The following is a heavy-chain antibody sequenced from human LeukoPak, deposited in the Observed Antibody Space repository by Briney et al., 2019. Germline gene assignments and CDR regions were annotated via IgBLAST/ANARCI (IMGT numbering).Heavy chain of an antibody. J-gene: IGHJ1*01. CDR2: ISHDGSNK. CDR3: ATYSSLNRREFQY. V-gene: IGHV3-30*03. D-gene: IGHD3-22*01. CDR1: GFTFSSYG. Sequence: PGGSLRLSCAASGFTFSSYGIHWVRQAPGKGLEWVAVISHDGSNKYYADSVKGRFTISRDNSKNTLFLQMNSLRADDTAVYYCATYSSLNRREFQYWGQGTLLTVSS.